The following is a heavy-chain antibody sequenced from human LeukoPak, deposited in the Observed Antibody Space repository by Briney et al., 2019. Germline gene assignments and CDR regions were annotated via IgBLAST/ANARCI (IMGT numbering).Heavy chain of an antibody. CDR3: ARGLSRGYSYGRFDY. V-gene: IGHV4-59*12. CDR2: IYYRGSA. D-gene: IGHD5-18*01. J-gene: IGHJ4*02. Sequence: PSETLSLTCTVSGGSISTYYWSWIRQPPGKGLEWIGYIYYRGSANYNPSLKSRVTISVDTSKNQFSLKLSSVTAADTAVYYCARGLSRGYSYGRFDYWGQGTLVTVSS. CDR1: GGSISTYY.